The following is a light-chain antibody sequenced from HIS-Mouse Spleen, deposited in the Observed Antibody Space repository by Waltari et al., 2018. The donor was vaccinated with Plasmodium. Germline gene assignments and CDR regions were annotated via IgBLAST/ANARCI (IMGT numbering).Light chain of an antibody. Sequence: SYELTQPPSVSVSPGQTARITCSGDALPKQYAYWYQQKPGQAPVLVMYKDSDRPSGIPERFSGSSSVTTVTLTISGVQAEDEADYYCQSADSSGTYVFGTGTKVTVL. CDR1: ALPKQY. J-gene: IGLJ1*01. CDR2: KDS. V-gene: IGLV3-25*03. CDR3: QSADSSGTYV.